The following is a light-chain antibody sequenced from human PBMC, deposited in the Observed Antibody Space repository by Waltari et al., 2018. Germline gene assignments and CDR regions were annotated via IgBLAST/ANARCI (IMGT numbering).Light chain of an antibody. Sequence: EIVLTQSPGPLSLSPGERAIVSCRASQRVGRTLAWYQQKPGQAPRLLIYGASNRATGIPDRFIGSGFGTEFSLTISGLEPEDSAVYYCQHYLRLPVAFGQGTKVEIK. V-gene: IGKV3-20*01. J-gene: IGKJ1*01. CDR1: QRVGRT. CDR3: QHYLRLPVA. CDR2: GAS.